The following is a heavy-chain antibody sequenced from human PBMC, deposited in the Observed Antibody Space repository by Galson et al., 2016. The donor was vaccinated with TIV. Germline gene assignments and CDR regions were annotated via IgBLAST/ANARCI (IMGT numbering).Heavy chain of an antibody. D-gene: IGHD1-26*01. CDR3: ATSIVGKKIYYYGMDV. CDR1: GFSFSRNA. J-gene: IGHJ6*02. V-gene: IGHV3-30-3*01. CDR2: ISYDGTNK. Sequence: SLRLPCAASGFSFSRNAMHWVRQAPGRGLEWVAVISYDGTNKYYADSVKGRISISRDNSRNTLYLQMSSLRREDTAGYYCATSIVGKKIYYYGMDVWGQGTTVTVSS.